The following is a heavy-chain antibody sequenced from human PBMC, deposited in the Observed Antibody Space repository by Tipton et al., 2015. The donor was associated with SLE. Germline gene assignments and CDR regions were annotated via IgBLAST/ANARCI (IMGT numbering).Heavy chain of an antibody. V-gene: IGHV4-39*07. CDR2: IYYSGST. J-gene: IGHJ4*02. CDR1: GGSISSSSYY. Sequence: TLSLTCTVSGGSISSSSYYWGWIRQPPGKGLEWIGRIYYSGSTYYNPSLKSRVTMSVDTSKNQFSLKLSSVTAADTAVYYCASLSRDGSNNLAYWGQGTLVTVSS. D-gene: IGHD5-24*01. CDR3: ASLSRDGSNNLAY.